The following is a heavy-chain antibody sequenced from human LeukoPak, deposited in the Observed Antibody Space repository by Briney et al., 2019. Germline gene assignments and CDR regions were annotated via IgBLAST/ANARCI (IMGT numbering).Heavy chain of an antibody. CDR1: GFTFSSYV. CDR3: ARESNYYDSSGQLTFDY. J-gene: IGHJ4*02. Sequence: QPGVSLRLSCAASGFTFSSYVMSWVRQAPGKGLEWVAVISYDGSNKYYADSVKGRFTISRDNSKNTLYLQMNSLRAEDTAVYYCARESNYYDSSGQLTFDYWGQGTLVTVSS. CDR2: ISYDGSNK. V-gene: IGHV3-30*03. D-gene: IGHD3-22*01.